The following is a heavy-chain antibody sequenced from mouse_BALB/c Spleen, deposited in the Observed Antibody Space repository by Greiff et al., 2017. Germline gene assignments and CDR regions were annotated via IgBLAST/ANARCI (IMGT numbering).Heavy chain of an antibody. Sequence: QVQLQQSGPGLVQPSQSLSITCPVSGFSLTSYGVHWVRQSPGKGLEWLGVIWSGGSTDYNAAFISRLSISKDNSKSQVFFKMNSLQADDTAIYYCARNGDYDVIDYWGQGTTLTVSS. CDR1: GFSLTSYG. J-gene: IGHJ2*01. CDR2: IWSGGST. V-gene: IGHV2-4-1*01. CDR3: ARNGDYDVIDY. D-gene: IGHD2-4*01.